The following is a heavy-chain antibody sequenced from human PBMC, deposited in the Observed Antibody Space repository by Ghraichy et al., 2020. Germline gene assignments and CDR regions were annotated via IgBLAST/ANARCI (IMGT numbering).Heavy chain of an antibody. V-gene: IGHV6-1*01. CDR2: TFYRSKWYN. Sequence: SETLSLTCAISGDSVFSNSAAWNWIRQSPSRGLEWLGRTFYRSKWYNDYAVSVKSRITINPDTSKNQFSLHLNSVTPEDTAIYYCARDLGFDFYHWGQGTLVIVSS. CDR3: ARDLGFDFYH. J-gene: IGHJ4*02. D-gene: IGHD3-3*01. CDR1: GDSVFSNSAA.